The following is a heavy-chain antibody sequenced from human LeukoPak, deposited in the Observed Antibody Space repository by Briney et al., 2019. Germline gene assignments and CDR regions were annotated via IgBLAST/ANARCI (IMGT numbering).Heavy chain of an antibody. CDR3: ARGVYIAAAQYGY. CDR2: IYYSGTT. V-gene: IGHV4-59*01. J-gene: IGHJ4*02. CDR1: GGSISSYY. Sequence: SETLSLTCTVSGGSISSYYWSWIRQPPGKGLEWIGYIYYSGTTNYNLSLKSRVTISVGTSKNQFSLKLSSVTAADTAVYYCARGVYIAAAQYGYWGQGTLVTVSS. D-gene: IGHD6-13*01.